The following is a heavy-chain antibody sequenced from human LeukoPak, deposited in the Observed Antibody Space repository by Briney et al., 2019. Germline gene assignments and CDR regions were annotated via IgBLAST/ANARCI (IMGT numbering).Heavy chain of an antibody. CDR1: GGSISSYY. CDR2: IYYSGST. D-gene: IGHD3-22*01. J-gene: IGHJ4*02. Sequence: SETLSLTCTVSGGSISSYYWSCSRQPPGKGLEWIGYIYYSGSTNYNPSLKSRVTISVDTSKNQFSLKLSSVTAADTAVYYCAKNAGDYYDSSGYYEYYFDYWGQGTLVTVSS. V-gene: IGHV4-59*01. CDR3: AKNAGDYYDSSGYYEYYFDY.